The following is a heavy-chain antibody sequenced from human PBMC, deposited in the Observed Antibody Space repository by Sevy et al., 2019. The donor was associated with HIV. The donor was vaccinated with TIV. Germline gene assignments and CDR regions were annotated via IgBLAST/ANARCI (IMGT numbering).Heavy chain of an antibody. CDR2: IYHSGST. J-gene: IGHJ4*02. Sequence: SETLSLTCAVSGYSISSGYQWGWIRQPPGKGLEWIGTIYHSGSTYYNPSLKSRVTISVDTSKNQFSLKLNPMTAADTAVYFCARVAAYWGQGILVTVSS. CDR3: ARVAAY. D-gene: IGHD6-25*01. V-gene: IGHV4-38-2*01. CDR1: GYSISSGYQ.